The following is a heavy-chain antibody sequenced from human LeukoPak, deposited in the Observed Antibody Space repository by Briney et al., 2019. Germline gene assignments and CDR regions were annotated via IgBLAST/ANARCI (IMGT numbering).Heavy chain of an antibody. V-gene: IGHV1-2*02. CDR3: ARDPPGTTAFDL. D-gene: IGHD1-1*01. J-gene: IGHJ3*01. Sequence: ASVKVSCKTSGYRFTSYDMNWVRQTTGHGLEWMGWINPKSDGTKYARNFQGRVTMTWDTSISTAYMEVSRLTSDDTAMFYCARDPPGTTAFDLWGQGTMVTVSS. CDR1: GYRFTSYD. CDR2: INPKSDGT.